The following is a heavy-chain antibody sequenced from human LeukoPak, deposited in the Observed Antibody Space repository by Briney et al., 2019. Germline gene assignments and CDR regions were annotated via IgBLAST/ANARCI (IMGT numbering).Heavy chain of an antibody. Sequence: GGSLTLSCEASGFTFRSYAMSWVRQAPGKGLEWVSATSGRGDSTHYADSVKGRFTISRDNSRNTLYLQMSSLTAEDTAVYYCAKDRIAVTDDLDSWGQGTLVTVSS. J-gene: IGHJ4*02. D-gene: IGHD6-19*01. CDR3: AKDRIAVTDDLDS. V-gene: IGHV3-23*01. CDR2: TSGRGDST. CDR1: GFTFRSYA.